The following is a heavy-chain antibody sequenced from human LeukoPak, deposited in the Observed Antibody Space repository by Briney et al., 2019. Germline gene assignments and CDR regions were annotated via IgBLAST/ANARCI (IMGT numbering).Heavy chain of an antibody. J-gene: IGHJ4*02. CDR3: ARTTVVTRGLDY. Sequence: SETLSLTCAVYGGSSSGYYWSWIRQPPGKGLEWIGEINHSGSTNYNPSLKSRVTISVDTSKNQFSLKLSSVTAADTAVYYCARTTVVTRGLDYWGQGTLVTVSS. CDR2: INHSGST. D-gene: IGHD4-23*01. V-gene: IGHV4-34*01. CDR1: GGSSSGYY.